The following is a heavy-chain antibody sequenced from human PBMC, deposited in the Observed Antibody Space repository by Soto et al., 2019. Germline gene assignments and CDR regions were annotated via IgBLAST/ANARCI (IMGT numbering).Heavy chain of an antibody. D-gene: IGHD6-19*01. CDR2: IWYDGSNK. V-gene: IGHV3-33*01. Sequence: PGGSLRLSCAASGFTFSSYGMHWVRQAPGKGLEWVAVIWYDGSNKYYADSVKGRFTISRDNSKNTLYLQMNSLRAEDTAVYYCARDFSQWLATQDYYYYYGMDVWGQGTTVTVSS. CDR1: GFTFSSYG. CDR3: ARDFSQWLATQDYYYYYGMDV. J-gene: IGHJ6*02.